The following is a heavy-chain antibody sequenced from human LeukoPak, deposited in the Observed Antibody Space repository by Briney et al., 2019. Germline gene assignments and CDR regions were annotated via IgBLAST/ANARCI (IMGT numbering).Heavy chain of an antibody. CDR3: ARDLGYCSSTSCYPEDY. V-gene: IGHV1-18*01. CDR2: ISAYNGNT. D-gene: IGHD2-2*01. Sequence: ASVKVSCKASGYTFTSYGISWVRQAPGQGLEWMGWISAYNGNTNCAQKLQGRVTMTTDTSTSTAYMELRSLRSDDTAVYYCARDLGYCSSTSCYPEDYWGQGTLVTVSS. J-gene: IGHJ4*02. CDR1: GYTFTSYG.